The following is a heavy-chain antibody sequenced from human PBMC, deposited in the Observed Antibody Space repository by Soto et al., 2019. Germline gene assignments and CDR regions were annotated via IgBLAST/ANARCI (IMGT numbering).Heavy chain of an antibody. CDR3: AKDPNGDYVGAFDF. J-gene: IGHJ3*01. CDR2: ISGSGGST. Sequence: EVQMWESGGGLVQPGGSLRLSCAGSGFTFSTYAMTWVRQAPGKGLGWVSAISGSGGSTHYADSVKGRFTISRDNSKKTLYLQLSNLRAEDTAVYYCAKDPNGDYVGAFDFWGQGTMVTVSS. CDR1: GFTFSTYA. V-gene: IGHV3-23*01. D-gene: IGHD4-17*01.